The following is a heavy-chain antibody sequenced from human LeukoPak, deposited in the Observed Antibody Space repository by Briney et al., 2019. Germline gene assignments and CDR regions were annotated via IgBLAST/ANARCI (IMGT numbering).Heavy chain of an antibody. V-gene: IGHV3-30*01. CDR3: ARGGVVTGTKYALEY. Sequence: AGGSLRLSCTASGFIFSYYAMHWVRQAPGKGLEWVAIISYDGTDENFADSVEGRFTISRDNSMNTLYLQMNSLRHEGTAVYFCARGGVVTGTKYALEYWGQGTLVTVSS. CDR2: ISYDGTDE. J-gene: IGHJ4*02. D-gene: IGHD1-7*01. CDR1: GFIFSYYA.